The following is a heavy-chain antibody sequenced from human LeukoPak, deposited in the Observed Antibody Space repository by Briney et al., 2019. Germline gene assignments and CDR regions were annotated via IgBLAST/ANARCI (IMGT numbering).Heavy chain of an antibody. Sequence: GGSLSLSCVASGFTFSSYSMNWVRQAPGKGLEWVSYISRSSSTIYYAGSVKGRFTISRDNGKNSLYLQMNSLRAEDTAVYYCARAGAGYCSTTSCYYFDYWGQGTLVTVSS. CDR3: ARAGAGYCSTTSCYYFDY. V-gene: IGHV3-48*01. D-gene: IGHD2-2*03. CDR2: ISRSSSTI. J-gene: IGHJ4*02. CDR1: GFTFSSYS.